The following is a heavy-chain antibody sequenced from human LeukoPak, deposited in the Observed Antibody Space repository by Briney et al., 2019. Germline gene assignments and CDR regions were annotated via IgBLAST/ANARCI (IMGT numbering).Heavy chain of an antibody. CDR2: INPNSGGT. Sequence: GASVKVSCKASGYTFTGYYMHWVRQAPGQGLEWMGWINPNSGGTNYAQKFQGWVTMTRDTSISTAYMELSRLRSDDTAVYYCARDSRSSSWYPGYYYGMDVWGQGTTVTVSS. CDR1: GYTFTGYY. J-gene: IGHJ6*02. V-gene: IGHV1-2*04. D-gene: IGHD6-13*01. CDR3: ARDSRSSSWYPGYYYGMDV.